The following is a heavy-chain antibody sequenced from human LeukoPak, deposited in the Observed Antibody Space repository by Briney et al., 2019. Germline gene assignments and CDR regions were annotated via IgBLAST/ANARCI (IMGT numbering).Heavy chain of an antibody. CDR1: GYTFTGYY. Sequence: ASVKVSCKASGYTFTGYYMHWVRQAPGQGLEWMGWIDPNSGGTNYAQKFQGRVTMTRDTSISTAYMELSRLRSDDTAVYYCARDRLTGTANLFDPWGQGTLVTVSS. CDR3: ARDRLTGTANLFDP. CDR2: IDPNSGGT. D-gene: IGHD1-20*01. V-gene: IGHV1-2*02. J-gene: IGHJ5*02.